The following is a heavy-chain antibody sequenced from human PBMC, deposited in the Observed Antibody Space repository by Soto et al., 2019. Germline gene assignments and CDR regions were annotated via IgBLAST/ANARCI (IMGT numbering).Heavy chain of an antibody. CDR1: GDSITGDNW. V-gene: IGHV4-4*02. CDR3: ATQRFYRMGV. J-gene: IGHJ6*02. CDR2: IHHSGAT. Sequence: QVQLQESGPGLVQPSGALSLTCAVSGDSITGDNWWSWVRQPPGKGLEWIGEIHHSGATNYNPSLKXXRXIXXATSKNQFSLKLNSVTAADTAMFSCATQRFYRMGVWGRGTTVTVSS. D-gene: IGHD6-25*01.